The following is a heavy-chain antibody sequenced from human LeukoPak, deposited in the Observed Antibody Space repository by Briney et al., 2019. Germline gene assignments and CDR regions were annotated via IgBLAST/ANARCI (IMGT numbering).Heavy chain of an antibody. CDR1: GYTFTGYY. D-gene: IGHD5-18*01. J-gene: IGHJ4*02. Sequence: GASVKASCKASGYTFTGYYMHWVRQAPGQGLEWMGWINPNSGGTNYAQKFQGRVTMTRDTSISTAYMELSRLRSDDTAVYYCARGAQLWLTDYFDYWGQGTLVTVSS. CDR2: INPNSGGT. CDR3: ARGAQLWLTDYFDY. V-gene: IGHV1-2*02.